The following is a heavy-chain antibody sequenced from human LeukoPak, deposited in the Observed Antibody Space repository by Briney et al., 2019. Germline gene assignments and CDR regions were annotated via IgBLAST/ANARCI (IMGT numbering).Heavy chain of an antibody. Sequence: PSETLSLTCTVSGGSISSYYWSWIRQPPGKGLEWIGYIYYSGSTNYNLSLKSRVTISVATSKKEFSLKLSSVTAADTAVYYCARAYDYADAFDVWGQGTKVTVSS. CDR1: GGSISSYY. V-gene: IGHV4-59*01. J-gene: IGHJ3*01. D-gene: IGHD4/OR15-4a*01. CDR2: IYYSGST. CDR3: ARAYDYADAFDV.